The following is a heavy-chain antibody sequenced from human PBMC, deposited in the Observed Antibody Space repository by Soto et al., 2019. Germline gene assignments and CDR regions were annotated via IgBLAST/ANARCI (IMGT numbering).Heavy chain of an antibody. J-gene: IGHJ6*02. CDR1: CGSISSRGYC. Sequence: SVTLSLTCTVSCGSISSRGYCWSWIRQHPGKGLEWIGYIYYSGSTYYNPSLKSRVTISVDTSKNQFSLKLSSVTAADTAVYYCARSKGSGSGSYLDYYGMDVWGQGTTVTVSS. V-gene: IGHV4-31*03. CDR2: IYYSGST. CDR3: ARSKGSGSGSYLDYYGMDV. D-gene: IGHD3-10*01.